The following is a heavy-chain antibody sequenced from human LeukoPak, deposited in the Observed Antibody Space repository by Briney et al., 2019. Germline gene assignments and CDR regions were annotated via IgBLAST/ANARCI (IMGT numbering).Heavy chain of an antibody. V-gene: IGHV3-23*01. CDR3: AKVGGITIYSFGPDY. D-gene: IGHD3-9*01. CDR2: ISGSGGST. CDR1: GFTSSSYA. J-gene: IGHJ4*02. Sequence: GGSLRLSCAASGFTSSSYAMSWVRQAPGKGLEWVSGISGSGGSTYYADSVKGRFTISRDNSKNTLYLQMNSLRAEDTAVYYCAKVGGITIYSFGPDYWGQGTLVTVSS.